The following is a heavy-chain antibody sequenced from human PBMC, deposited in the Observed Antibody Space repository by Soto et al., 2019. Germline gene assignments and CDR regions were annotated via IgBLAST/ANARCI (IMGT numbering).Heavy chain of an antibody. CDR2: INHSGNT. CDR1: GGSFSGYY. Sequence: QVQLQQWGAGLLKPSETLSLTCAVYGGSFSGYYWSWIRQPPGKGLEWIGEINHSGNTNYNPSLKSRVTISVDTSKNQISLKLRSVTAADTAVYSCARANSLWFGELFPFDYWGQGTLVTVSS. CDR3: ARANSLWFGELFPFDY. J-gene: IGHJ4*02. D-gene: IGHD3-10*01. V-gene: IGHV4-34*01.